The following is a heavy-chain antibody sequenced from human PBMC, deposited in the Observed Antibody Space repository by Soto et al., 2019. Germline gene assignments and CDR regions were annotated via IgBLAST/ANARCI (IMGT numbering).Heavy chain of an antibody. CDR2: ISYDGSNK. CDR1: GFTFSSYA. D-gene: IGHD3-10*01. Sequence: GGSLRLSCAASGFTFSSYAMHWVRQAPGKGLEWVAVISYDGSNKYYADSVKGRFTISRDNSKNTLYLQMNSLRAEDTAVYYCARDVGYYGSGTYYPPAFDYWGQGTLVTVSS. CDR3: ARDVGYYGSGTYYPPAFDY. V-gene: IGHV3-30-3*01. J-gene: IGHJ4*02.